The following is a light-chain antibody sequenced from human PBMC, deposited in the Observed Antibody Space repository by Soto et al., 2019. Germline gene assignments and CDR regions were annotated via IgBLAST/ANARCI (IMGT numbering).Light chain of an antibody. J-gene: IGLJ1*01. V-gene: IGLV1-44*01. CDR3: AAWDDGLNGYV. Sequence: QSVLTQPPSASGTPGQTITISCSGSSSNIGRNNAVNWYQQLPGTAPKLLIYSHHKRPSGVPDRFSGSRSGTSGSLAISGLQSEDEADYYCAAWDDGLNGYVFGTGTKVTVL. CDR2: SHH. CDR1: SSNIGRNNA.